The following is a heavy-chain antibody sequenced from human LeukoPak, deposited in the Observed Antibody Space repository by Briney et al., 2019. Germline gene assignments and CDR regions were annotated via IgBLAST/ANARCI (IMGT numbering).Heavy chain of an antibody. Sequence: PSETLSLTCAVYGGSFSGYYWSWIRQPPGKGLEWIGSIYYSGSTYYNPSLKSRVTISVDTSKNQFSLKLSSVTAADTAVYYCARGAVAAVDYWGQGTLVTVSS. J-gene: IGHJ4*02. CDR1: GGSFSGYY. CDR2: IYYSGST. D-gene: IGHD2-15*01. V-gene: IGHV4-34*01. CDR3: ARGAVAAVDY.